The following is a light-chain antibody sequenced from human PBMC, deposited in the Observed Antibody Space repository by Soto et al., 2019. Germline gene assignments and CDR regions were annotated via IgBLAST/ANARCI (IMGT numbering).Light chain of an antibody. J-gene: IGKJ4*02. CDR1: SSISRL. CDR3: QQYYSYPLT. CDR2: AAS. Sequence: IRMNQSPSTMSVSXGDRVTINCRSRSSISRLLARYQQKPGKAPKFXXYAASTLQSGGPSRFSGSGSGTDFTRTISCLQSEDFATYYCQQYYSYPLTFGGGTKVDIK. V-gene: IGKV1-8*01.